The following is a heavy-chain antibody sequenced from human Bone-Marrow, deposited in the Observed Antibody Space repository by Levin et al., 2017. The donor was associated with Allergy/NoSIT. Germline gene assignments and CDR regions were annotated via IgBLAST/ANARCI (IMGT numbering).Heavy chain of an antibody. CDR3: ARVKRVTTLDY. J-gene: IGHJ4*02. CDR2: IFYSGST. Sequence: ESLKISCTVSGSSISSHYWTWLRQSPGKGLEWIGYIFYSGSTTYNRSFRSRVFISIDTSKNQFSLNLTSVIAADTAVYYCARVKRVTTLDYWGQGILVTVSS. V-gene: IGHV4-59*11. CDR1: GSSISSHY. D-gene: IGHD4-17*01.